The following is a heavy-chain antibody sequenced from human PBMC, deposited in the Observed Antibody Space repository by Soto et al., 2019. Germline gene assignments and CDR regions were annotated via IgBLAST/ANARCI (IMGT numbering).Heavy chain of an antibody. CDR3: AREGAYYDFWSGYLNWFDP. J-gene: IGHJ5*02. CDR1: GYTFTGYY. D-gene: IGHD3-3*01. Sequence: ASVKVSCKASGYTFTGYYMHWVRQAPGQGLEWMGRINPNSGGTNYAQKFQGWVTVTRDTSISTAYMELSRLRSDDTAVYYCAREGAYYDFWSGYLNWFDPWGQGTLVTVSS. V-gene: IGHV1-2*04. CDR2: INPNSGGT.